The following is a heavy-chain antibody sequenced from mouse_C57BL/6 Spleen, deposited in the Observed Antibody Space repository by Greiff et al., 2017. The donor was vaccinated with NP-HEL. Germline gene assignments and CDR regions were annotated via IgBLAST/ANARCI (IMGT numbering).Heavy chain of an antibody. CDR2: INPSSGYT. Sequence: QVQLKESGAELARPGASVKMSCKASGYTFTSYTMHWVKQRPGQGLEWIGYINPSSGYTKYNQKFKDKATLTADKSSSTAYMQLSSLTSEDSAVYYCAREGLDGSTHWFAYWGQGTLVTVSA. D-gene: IGHD1-1*01. V-gene: IGHV1-4*01. J-gene: IGHJ3*01. CDR1: GYTFTSYT. CDR3: AREGLDGSTHWFAY.